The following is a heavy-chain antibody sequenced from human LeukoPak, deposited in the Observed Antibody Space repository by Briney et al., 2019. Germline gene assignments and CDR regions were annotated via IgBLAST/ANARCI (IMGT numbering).Heavy chain of an antibody. Sequence: TGGSLRLSCAASGFTFDDYAMHWVRHAPGKGLEWVSGISWNSCSIVYADSVKGRFTISRDNAKNSLYLQMNSLRAEDTALYYCARAKRGFWSGYSHYYFDYWGQGTLVTVSS. V-gene: IGHV3-9*01. D-gene: IGHD3-3*01. CDR1: GFTFDDYA. CDR2: ISWNSCSI. J-gene: IGHJ4*02. CDR3: ARAKRGFWSGYSHYYFDY.